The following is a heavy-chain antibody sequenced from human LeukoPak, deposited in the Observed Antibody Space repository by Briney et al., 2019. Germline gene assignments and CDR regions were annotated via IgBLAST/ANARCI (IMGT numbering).Heavy chain of an antibody. CDR2: ISGGGGTT. V-gene: IGHV3-23*01. J-gene: IGHJ4*02. Sequence: AGGSLRLSCAASGFTFSSYAMSWVRQAPGKGLEWVSTISGGGGTTYYADSVKGRFTISRDDSKNTLYLQMSSLRVEDTAVYYCAIGASYSSNWYAVHWGQGALVTVST. CDR1: GFTFSSYA. CDR3: AIGASYSSNWYAVH. D-gene: IGHD6-13*01.